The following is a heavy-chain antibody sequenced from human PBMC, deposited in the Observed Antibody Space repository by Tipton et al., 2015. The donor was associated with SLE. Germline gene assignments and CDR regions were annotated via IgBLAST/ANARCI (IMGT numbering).Heavy chain of an antibody. CDR2: ISWNSGSI. D-gene: IGHD5-12*01. Sequence: SLRLSCAASGFTFSSYGMHWVRQAPGKGLEWVSGISWNSGSIGYADSVKGRFTISRDNAKNSLYLQMNSLRAEDTALYYCAKAARIVATIGNYYYMDVWGKGTTVTVSS. CDR1: GFTFSSYG. J-gene: IGHJ6*03. CDR3: AKAARIVATIGNYYYMDV. V-gene: IGHV3-9*01.